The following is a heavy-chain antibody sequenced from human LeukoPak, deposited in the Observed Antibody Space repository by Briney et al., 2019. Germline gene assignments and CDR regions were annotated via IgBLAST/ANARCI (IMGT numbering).Heavy chain of an antibody. CDR2: ISGSNGYT. CDR3: ARGTEGGIDYYYMDV. D-gene: IGHD1-1*01. Sequence: ASVKVSCKTSGYTFTSYGINWVRQAPGQGLEWMGWISGSNGYTKYAQTIQGRVTLTTDEPTRTAYMELRSLRSDDTAVYYCARGTEGGIDYYYMDVWGKGTTVTVSS. V-gene: IGHV1-18*01. J-gene: IGHJ6*03. CDR1: GYTFTSYG.